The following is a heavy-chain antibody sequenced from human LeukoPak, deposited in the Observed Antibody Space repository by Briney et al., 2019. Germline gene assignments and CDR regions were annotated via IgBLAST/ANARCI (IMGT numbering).Heavy chain of an antibody. CDR3: ARGLRFLEWLSNPYNWFDP. J-gene: IGHJ5*02. D-gene: IGHD3-3*01. CDR2: INHSGST. CDR1: GGSFSGYY. V-gene: IGHV4-34*01. Sequence: PSETLSLTCAVYGGSFSGYYWSWIRQPPGKGLEWIGKINHSGSTNYNPSLKSRVTISVDTSKNQFSLKLSSVTAADTAVYYCARGLRFLEWLSNPYNWFDPWGQGTLVTVSS.